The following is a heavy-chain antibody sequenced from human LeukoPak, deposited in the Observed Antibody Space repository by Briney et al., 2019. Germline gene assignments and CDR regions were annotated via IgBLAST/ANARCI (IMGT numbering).Heavy chain of an antibody. V-gene: IGHV3-23*01. CDR3: AKDRSIAARPHDP. CDR2: ISGSGGST. D-gene: IGHD6-6*01. Sequence: QTGGSLRLSCAASGFTFINYAMSWVRQAPGKGLEWVSSISGSGGSTYYPDSVKGRFTISRDNSKNTLYLQLDSLRAEDTAVYYCAKDRSIAARPHDPWGQGTLVTVSS. J-gene: IGHJ5*02. CDR1: GFTFINYA.